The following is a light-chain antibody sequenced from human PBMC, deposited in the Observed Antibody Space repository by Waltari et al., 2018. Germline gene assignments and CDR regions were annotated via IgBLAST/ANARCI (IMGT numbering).Light chain of an antibody. J-gene: IGKJ1*01. CDR2: DAS. V-gene: IGKV3-11*01. CDR1: QSVSSD. CDR3: QQRSNWRDT. Sequence: EIVLTQSPATLSLSPGERATLSCRASQSVSSDLAWYQQKPGQAPRLLIYDASNRATGIPARFSGSGSGTDFTLTISSLEPEDFAVYYCQQRSNWRDTFGQGTKVEIK.